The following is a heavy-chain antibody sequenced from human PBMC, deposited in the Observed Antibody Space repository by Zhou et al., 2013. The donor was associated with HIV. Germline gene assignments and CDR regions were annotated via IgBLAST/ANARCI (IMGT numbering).Heavy chain of an antibody. J-gene: IGHJ1*01. Sequence: QVQLVQSGAEVREPGASVRISCKVSGYILTQLSLHWVRQAPGKGLEWMGRADGEYGNALYAHNFQGRVVMTGDTSTDTVYLEVASLTSDDTATYHCILDRLLERRLENAFATWGQGTMVYVS. CDR1: GYILTQLS. V-gene: IGHV1-24*01. D-gene: IGHD3-16*01. CDR2: ADGEYGNA. CDR3: ILDRLLERRLENAFAT.